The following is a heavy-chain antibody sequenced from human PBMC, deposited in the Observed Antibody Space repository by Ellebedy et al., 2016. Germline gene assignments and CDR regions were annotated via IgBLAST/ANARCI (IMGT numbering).Heavy chain of an antibody. CDR3: ARLTGDYFFDY. D-gene: IGHD4-17*01. CDR2: IYFTGIT. J-gene: IGHJ4*02. V-gene: IGHV4-30-4*01. Sequence: LRLSCTVSGDSISSGDHYWGWIRQPPGTGLEWIGYIYFTGITFYNPSLKSRVTISVDTSKNQFSLMLSSVTAADTAVYYCARLTGDYFFDYWGQGTLVTVSS. CDR1: GDSISSGDHY.